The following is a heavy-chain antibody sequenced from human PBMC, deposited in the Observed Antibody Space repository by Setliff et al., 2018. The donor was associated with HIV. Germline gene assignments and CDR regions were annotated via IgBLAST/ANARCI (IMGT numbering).Heavy chain of an antibody. V-gene: IGHV4-39*01. CDR1: GGSVSDTSYY. J-gene: IGHJ4*02. CDR3: ARLGDSGYDFSGYFDY. D-gene: IGHD5-12*01. CDR2: VYYSGGT. Sequence: SETLSLTCTVSGGSVSDTSYYWGWISQPPGKGLEWLANVYYSGGTYYKPSLNSRVTISVDTSRNQFSLKLTSVTAADTALYFCARLGDSGYDFSGYFDYWGQGKLVTVSS.